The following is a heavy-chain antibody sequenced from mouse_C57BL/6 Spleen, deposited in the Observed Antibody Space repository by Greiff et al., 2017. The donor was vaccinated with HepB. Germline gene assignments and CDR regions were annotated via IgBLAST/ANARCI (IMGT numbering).Heavy chain of an antibody. Sequence: VQLQQSGAELARPGASVKLSCKASGYTFTSYGISWVKQRTGQGLEWIGEIYPRSGNTYYNEKFKGKATLTADKSSSTAYMELRSLTSEDSAVYCCASAMSYYGSSHWYFDVWGTGTTVTVSS. CDR3: ASAMSYYGSSHWYFDV. CDR2: IYPRSGNT. V-gene: IGHV1-81*01. CDR1: GYTFTSYG. D-gene: IGHD1-1*01. J-gene: IGHJ1*03.